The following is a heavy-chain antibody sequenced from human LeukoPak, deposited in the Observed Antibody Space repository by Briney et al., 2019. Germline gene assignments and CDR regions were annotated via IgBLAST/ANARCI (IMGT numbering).Heavy chain of an antibody. CDR2: MSSDGSKK. Sequence: PGGSLRLSCAASGFTFSSYAMSWVRQAPGKGLEWVAVMSSDGSKKYYADSVKGRFTISRDTSKNTLYLQMNSLRAEDTAVYYCAKTVGYDSSGYYSDFDYWGQGTLVTVSS. V-gene: IGHV3-30*04. CDR3: AKTVGYDSSGYYSDFDY. CDR1: GFTFSSYA. D-gene: IGHD3-22*01. J-gene: IGHJ4*02.